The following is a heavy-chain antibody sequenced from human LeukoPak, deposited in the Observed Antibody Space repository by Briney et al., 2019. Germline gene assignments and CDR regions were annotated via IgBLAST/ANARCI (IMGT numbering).Heavy chain of an antibody. CDR1: GLTVSTNY. CDR3: ARDGYYGSGSENDY. CDR2: IYSGGSA. Sequence: GGSLRLSCAASGLTVSTNYMSWVRQAPGKGLEWVALIYSGGSAYYADSVKGRFSVSRENSKNTLYLQMNSLRAEDTAVYYCARDGYYGSGSENDYWGQGTPVTVSS. V-gene: IGHV3-66*01. J-gene: IGHJ4*02. D-gene: IGHD3-10*01.